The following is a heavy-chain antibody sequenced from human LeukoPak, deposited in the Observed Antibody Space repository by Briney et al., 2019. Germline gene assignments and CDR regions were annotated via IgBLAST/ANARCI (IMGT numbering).Heavy chain of an antibody. CDR3: ARHLPNPGAFDI. Sequence: PGESLKISCKGSGYIFGNYWIGWVRQMPGKGLEWMAIIYPHDSDIRYSPSFQGQVTISADKSISTAYLQWSSLKASDTAMYYCARHLPNPGAFDIWGQGTMVTVSS. CDR2: IYPHDSDI. J-gene: IGHJ3*02. V-gene: IGHV5-51*01. CDR1: GYIFGNYW.